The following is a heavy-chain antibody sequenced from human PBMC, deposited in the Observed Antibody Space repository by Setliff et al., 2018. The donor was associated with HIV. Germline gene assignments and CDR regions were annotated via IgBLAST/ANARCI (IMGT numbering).Heavy chain of an antibody. J-gene: IGHJ5*02. Sequence: PSETLSLTCTVSGGSIIGRYWSWIRQPAGKGLEGIGRIYPSGSANYNPSLKSRAIISVDTSKNQFSLKLKSVTAADTAVYYCARDSVSGVVTADNNWFDPWGQGILVTVSS. CDR3: ARDSVSGVVTADNNWFDP. D-gene: IGHD2-21*02. CDR1: GGSIIGRY. V-gene: IGHV4-4*07. CDR2: IYPSGSA.